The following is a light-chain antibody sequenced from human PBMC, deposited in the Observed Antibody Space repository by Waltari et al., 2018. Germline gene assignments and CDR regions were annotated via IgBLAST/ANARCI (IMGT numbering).Light chain of an antibody. CDR2: RNN. Sequence: QSVLTQPPSASGTPGQRVTIPCSGRSSNIGSNYVYWYQQLPGTAPKLLIYRNNQRPSGVPDRFSGSKSGTSASLAISGLRSEDEAYNYCAGWDDSLSGPVFGGGTKLTV. V-gene: IGLV1-47*01. CDR3: AGWDDSLSGPV. J-gene: IGLJ2*01. CDR1: SSNIGSNY.